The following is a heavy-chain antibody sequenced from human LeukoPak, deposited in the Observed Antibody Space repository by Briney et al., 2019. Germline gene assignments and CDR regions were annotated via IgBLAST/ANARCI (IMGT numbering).Heavy chain of an antibody. CDR2: INPSGGST. Sequence: ASVKVSCKASGYTFTSYYMHWVRQAPGQGLEWMGIINPSGGSTSYAQKFQGRVTMTRDTSISTAYMELSRLRSDDTAVYYCATSPPAGATLALWGQGTLVTVSS. CDR1: GYTFTSYY. V-gene: IGHV1-46*03. CDR3: ATSPPAGATLAL. D-gene: IGHD1-26*01. J-gene: IGHJ4*02.